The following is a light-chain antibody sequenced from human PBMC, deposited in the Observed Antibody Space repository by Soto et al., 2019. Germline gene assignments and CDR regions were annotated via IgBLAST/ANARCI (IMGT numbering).Light chain of an antibody. Sequence: QSALTQPPSVSGSRGQSVTISCTGTSSDVGSYNRVSWYQQPPGTAPKLMIYEVSNRPSGVPDRFSGSKSGNTASLTISGLQAEDAADYYCSSFTSSSTLLFGGGTKLTVL. V-gene: IGLV2-18*02. CDR2: EVS. J-gene: IGLJ2*01. CDR3: SSFTSSSTLL. CDR1: SSDVGSYNR.